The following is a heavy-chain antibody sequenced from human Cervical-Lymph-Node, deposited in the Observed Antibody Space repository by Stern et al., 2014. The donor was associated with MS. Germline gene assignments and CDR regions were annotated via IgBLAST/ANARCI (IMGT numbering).Heavy chain of an antibody. CDR1: GFKFSIYW. CDR3: ARQTTAWASDV. D-gene: IGHD1-14*01. CDR2: IYPGDSET. V-gene: IGHV5-51*01. J-gene: IGHJ4*02. Sequence: VQLVESGAELIRPGESLKISCKGSGFKFSIYWIAWVRQMPGKGLEWMGIIYPGDSETRSSPSFQGQVTMSADKSPSTAYLKWSSLNASDTAMYFCARQTTAWASDVWGQGTLVTVSS.